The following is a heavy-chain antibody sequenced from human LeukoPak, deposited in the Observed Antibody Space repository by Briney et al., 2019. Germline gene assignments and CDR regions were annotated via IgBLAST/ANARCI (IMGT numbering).Heavy chain of an antibody. V-gene: IGHV4-59*11. CDR2: ISYIGST. Sequence: PSETLSLTCAVSADSFSSHYWTWIRQPPGKGLEWIGYISYIGSTNYNPSLKSRVTISIDTSKNQFSLKMSSVPAANTAVYYCARDLVTVTKGFDIWGRGTMVSVSS. CDR3: ARDLVTVTKGFDI. D-gene: IGHD4-17*01. CDR1: ADSFSSHY. J-gene: IGHJ3*02.